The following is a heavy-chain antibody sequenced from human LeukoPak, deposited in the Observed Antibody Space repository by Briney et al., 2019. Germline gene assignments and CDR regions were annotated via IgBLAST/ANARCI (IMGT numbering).Heavy chain of an antibody. CDR2: IYYSGST. Sequence: SETLSLTCTVSGGSISSYYWSWIRQPPGKGLEWIGYIYYSGSTYYNPSLKSRVTISVDTSKNQFSLKLSSVTAADTAVYYCAREGSSGWYDYWGQGTLVTVSS. CDR1: GGSISSYY. V-gene: IGHV4-59*01. J-gene: IGHJ4*02. D-gene: IGHD6-19*01. CDR3: AREGSSGWYDY.